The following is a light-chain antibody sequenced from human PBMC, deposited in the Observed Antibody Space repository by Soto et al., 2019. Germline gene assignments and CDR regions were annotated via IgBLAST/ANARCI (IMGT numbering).Light chain of an antibody. CDR1: YSDVGTFYF. CDR3: CSYAGSYTYI. CDR2: DVT. V-gene: IGLV2-11*01. J-gene: IGLJ1*01. Sequence: QSVLTQPRSVSGSPGQSVSISCTGSYSDVGTFYFVSWYQQYPGKGPKLIIYDVTERPSGVPDRFSGYKSGNTASLTISGLQAEDEADYYCCSYAGSYTYIFGSGTKVTV.